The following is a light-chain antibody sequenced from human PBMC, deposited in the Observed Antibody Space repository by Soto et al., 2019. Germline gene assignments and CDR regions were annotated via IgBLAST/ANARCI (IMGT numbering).Light chain of an antibody. CDR3: RWCAGTVV. V-gene: IGLV2-8*01. J-gene: IGLJ2*01. CDR1: SSDVGGYNY. Sequence: QSALTQPPSASGSPGQSVTISCTGTSSDVGGYNYVSWYQQHPGKAPKLMIYEVSKRPSGVPERVSGSKSGNTASLTVSGRRGEDEADYGWRWCAGTVVFGGGTKRSVL. CDR2: EVS.